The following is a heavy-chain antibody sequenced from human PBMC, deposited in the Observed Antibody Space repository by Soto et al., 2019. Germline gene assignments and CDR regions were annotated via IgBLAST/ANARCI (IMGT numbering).Heavy chain of an antibody. J-gene: IGHJ6*02. D-gene: IGHD6-13*01. Sequence: SETLSLTCTVSGGSISSSSYYWGWIRQPPGKGLEWIGSIYYSGSTYYNPSLKSRVTISVDTSKNQFSLKLSSVTAADTAVYYCARQRVIAAGPVGYYYYYYGMDVWGQGTTVTVSS. V-gene: IGHV4-39*01. CDR2: IYYSGST. CDR3: ARQRVIAAGPVGYYYYYYGMDV. CDR1: GGSISSSSYY.